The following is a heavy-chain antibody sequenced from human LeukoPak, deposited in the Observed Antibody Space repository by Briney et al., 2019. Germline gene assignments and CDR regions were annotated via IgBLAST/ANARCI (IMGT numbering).Heavy chain of an antibody. V-gene: IGHV1-2*02. J-gene: IGHJ6*03. CDR1: GYTFTGYY. CDR3: AREAVDTAMVQYYYYYYMDV. D-gene: IGHD5-18*01. Sequence: EASVKVSCKASGYTFTGYYMHLVRQAPGQGLEWMGWINPNSGGTNYVQKFQGRVTMTRDTSISTAYMELSRLRSDDTAVYYCAREAVDTAMVQYYYYYYMDVWGKGTTVTVSS. CDR2: INPNSGGT.